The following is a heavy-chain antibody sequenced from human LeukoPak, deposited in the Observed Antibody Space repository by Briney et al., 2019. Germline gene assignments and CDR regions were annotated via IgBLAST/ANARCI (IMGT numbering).Heavy chain of an antibody. D-gene: IGHD3-22*01. Sequence: ASVKVSCKASGYTFTSYGISWVRQAPGQGLEWMGWISAYNGNTNYAQKLQGRGTMTTDTSTSTAYMELRSLRSDDTAVYYCARADDYYDSSGDLFDYWGQGTLVTVSS. CDR3: ARADDYYDSSGDLFDY. CDR2: ISAYNGNT. CDR1: GYTFTSYG. J-gene: IGHJ4*02. V-gene: IGHV1-18*01.